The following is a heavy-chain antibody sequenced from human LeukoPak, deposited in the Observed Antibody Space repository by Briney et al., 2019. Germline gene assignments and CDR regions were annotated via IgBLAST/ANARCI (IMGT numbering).Heavy chain of an antibody. CDR2: ISSSGSTI. V-gene: IGHV3-48*03. D-gene: IGHD3-9*01. CDR1: GFTFSSYE. J-gene: IGHJ5*02. CDR3: ARVPGVFYDTLTGYGSGWFDP. Sequence: GGSLRLSCAASGFTFSSYEMNWVRQAPGKGLEWVSYISSSGSTIYYADSVKGRFTISRDNSKNTLYLQMNSLRADDTAVYYCARVPGVFYDTLTGYGSGWFDPWGQGTLVTVPS.